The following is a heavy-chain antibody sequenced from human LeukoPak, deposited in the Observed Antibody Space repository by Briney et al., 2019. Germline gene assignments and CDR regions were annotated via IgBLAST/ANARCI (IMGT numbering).Heavy chain of an antibody. Sequence: PSETLSLTCTVSGDSISSSSYYWDWIRQPPGKGLEWIGSVYYTGSTDYNSSLKSRVTISVDTSKNQFSLRLSSVTAADTAVYYCARDYYYYMDVWGKGTTVTISS. V-gene: IGHV4-39*07. CDR3: ARDYYYYMDV. CDR1: GDSISSSSYY. J-gene: IGHJ6*03. CDR2: VYYTGST.